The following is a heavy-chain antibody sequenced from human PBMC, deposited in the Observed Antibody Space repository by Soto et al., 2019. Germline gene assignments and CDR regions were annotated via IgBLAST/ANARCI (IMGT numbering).Heavy chain of an antibody. J-gene: IGHJ4*02. CDR3: ARYTFGDPFDY. CDR1: GYSISSGYY. Sequence: SETLSLTCAVSGYSISSGYYWGWIRQPPGKGLEWIGNIYHSGSTDYNPSLKSRVTISVDTFKNQFSLKLSSVTAADTAVYYCARYTFGDPFDYWGPGTLVTVSS. CDR2: IYHSGST. D-gene: IGHD4-17*01. V-gene: IGHV4-38-2*01.